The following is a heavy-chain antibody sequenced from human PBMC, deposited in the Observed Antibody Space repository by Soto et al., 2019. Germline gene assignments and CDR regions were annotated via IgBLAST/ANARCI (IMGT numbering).Heavy chain of an antibody. CDR2: ITSSGDST. V-gene: IGHV3-23*01. Sequence: EVQLLESGGGLVQPGGSLRLSCAASGFTFSSSAMTWVRQAPGKGLEWVSSITSSGDSTHYGDSVKGRFTIYRDNSKNTLYLQMNSMRAEDTAVYYCAKVSPHRWYFDLWGRGTLVTVSS. J-gene: IGHJ2*01. CDR1: GFTFSSSA. CDR3: AKVSPHRWYFDL.